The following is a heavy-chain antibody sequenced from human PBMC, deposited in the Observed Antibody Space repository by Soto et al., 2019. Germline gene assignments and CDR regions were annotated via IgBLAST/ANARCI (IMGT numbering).Heavy chain of an antibody. CDR1: GYTFTSYD. J-gene: IGHJ6*02. CDR3: ARGIPSSLVGATRVDYYYYYGMDV. D-gene: IGHD1-26*01. CDR2: MNPNSGNT. Sequence: QVQLVQSGAEVKKPGASVKVSCKASGYTFTSYDVNWVRQATGQGLEWMGWMNPNSGNTGYAQKFQGRVTMTRNTSISTAYMELSSLRSEDTAVYYCARGIPSSLVGATRVDYYYYYGMDVWGQGTTVTVSS. V-gene: IGHV1-8*01.